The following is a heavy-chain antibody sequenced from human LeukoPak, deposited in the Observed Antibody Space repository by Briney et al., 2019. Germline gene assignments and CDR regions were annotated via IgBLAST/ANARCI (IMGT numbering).Heavy chain of an antibody. D-gene: IGHD2-21*01. CDR2: IYPGDSET. CDR1: GNSFINYW. CDR3: ARRPRNSPFDY. Sequence: GESLQISCKGSGNSFINYWIGWVRQMPGKGLEWMGIIYPGDSETRYSPSLQGQVTFSADKSISTAYLQWSSLKASDSAIYYCARRPRNSPFDYWGQGALVTVSS. J-gene: IGHJ4*02. V-gene: IGHV5-51*01.